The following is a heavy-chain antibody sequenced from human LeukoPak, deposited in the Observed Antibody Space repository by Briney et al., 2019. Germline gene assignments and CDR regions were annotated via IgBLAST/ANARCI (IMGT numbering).Heavy chain of an antibody. J-gene: IGHJ4*02. CDR1: GGSMNHHY. CDR3: AEIPRD. Sequence: SETLSLTCTVSGGSMNHHYWSWVRQPPGKEPEWIAYIYDSGTSATTDYNASLKSRVTISMDTSKRQFSLRLDSVTAADTAVYYCAEIPRDWGQGTLVNVSS. V-gene: IGHV4-59*11. CDR2: IYDSGTSATT.